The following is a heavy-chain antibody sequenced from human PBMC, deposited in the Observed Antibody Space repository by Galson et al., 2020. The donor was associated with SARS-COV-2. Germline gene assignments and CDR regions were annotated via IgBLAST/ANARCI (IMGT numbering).Heavy chain of an antibody. CDR3: ARPDSGSYFSYFDY. Sequence: GGSLRLSCAASGFTFSSYAMHWVRQAPGKGLEWVAVISYDGSNKYYADSVKGRFTISRDNSKNTLYLQMNSLRAEDTAVYYCARPDSGSYFSYFDYWGQGTLVTVSS. V-gene: IGHV3-30*01. CDR2: ISYDGSNK. J-gene: IGHJ4*02. D-gene: IGHD1-26*01. CDR1: GFTFSSYA.